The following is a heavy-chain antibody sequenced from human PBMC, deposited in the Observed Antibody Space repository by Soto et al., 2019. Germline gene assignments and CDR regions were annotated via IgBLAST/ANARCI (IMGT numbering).Heavy chain of an antibody. J-gene: IGHJ3*02. D-gene: IGHD3-9*01. V-gene: IGHV4-34*01. CDR3: ARGGRKDWQVAYDI. CDR1: GGSFSTYY. Sequence: QLQQWGAGLLKPSETLSLTCVVSGGSFSTYYYNWVRRSPGKGLEWIGEINHSGSNNYSPSLTSRVPMSVDTSRNQSALKVTTVTAADTAVYYCARGGRKDWQVAYDIWGQGTMVTVSA. CDR2: INHSGSN.